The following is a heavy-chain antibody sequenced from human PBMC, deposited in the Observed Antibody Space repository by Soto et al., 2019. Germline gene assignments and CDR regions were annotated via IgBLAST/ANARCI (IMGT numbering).Heavy chain of an antibody. CDR2: VRSKAYGGTT. Sequence: KTEGTLRRPCTASAFTYGDYAISWCHKNPGTGLEWVGFVRSKAYGGTTESPGSVKCRFTNSRDESQSIAYLQMNSLKTEDTAVYYCTRDITVTTITMGLYNYGMDDWGQGTTVAVSS. CDR3: TRDITVTTITMGLYNYGMDD. V-gene: IGHV3-49*05. D-gene: IGHD4-4*01. CDR1: AFTYGDYA. J-gene: IGHJ6*02.